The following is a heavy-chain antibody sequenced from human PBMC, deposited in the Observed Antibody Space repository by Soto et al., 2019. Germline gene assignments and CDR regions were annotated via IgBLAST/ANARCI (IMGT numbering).Heavy chain of an antibody. D-gene: IGHD1-1*01. Sequence: PGGSLRLSCTASGFTFGDYAMIWFRQAPGKGLEWVANIKQDGSEKYYVDSVKGRFTISRDNAKNSLYLQMNSLRAEDTAVYYCARDRYNWNDDGVWFDPWGQGTLVTVSS. V-gene: IGHV3-7*01. CDR1: GFTFGDYA. CDR3: ARDRYNWNDDGVWFDP. CDR2: IKQDGSEK. J-gene: IGHJ5*02.